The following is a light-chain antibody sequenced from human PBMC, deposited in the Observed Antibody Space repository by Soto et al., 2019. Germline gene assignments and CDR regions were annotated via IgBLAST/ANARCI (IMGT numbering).Light chain of an antibody. CDR1: SSNIGAGYD. CDR3: QSYDSSLSALV. V-gene: IGLV1-40*01. CDR2: TNS. J-gene: IGLJ3*02. Sequence: QGVVTQPPSVSGAPGQGVTISCAGTSSNIGAGYDVHWYQQVPGTAPKLLIYTNSNRPSGVPDRFSGSKSGTSASLAITGLQAADEADYYCQSYDSSLSALVFGGGTKVTVL.